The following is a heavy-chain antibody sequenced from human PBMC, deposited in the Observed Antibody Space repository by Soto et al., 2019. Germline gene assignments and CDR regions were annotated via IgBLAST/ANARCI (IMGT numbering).Heavy chain of an antibody. CDR1: GFIFNAYA. Sequence: EVQLLESGGGWVQPGGSRRLPCAASGFIFNAYAMTWVRQAPGKGLEWVSAIGGSGGNTYYAASVKGRFTISRDNSKDTVDLEMNRLRVDDTAVYFCARVASDYINSADHWGQGILVTVSS. CDR2: IGGSGGNT. J-gene: IGHJ4*02. D-gene: IGHD4-4*01. CDR3: ARVASDYINSADH. V-gene: IGHV3-23*01.